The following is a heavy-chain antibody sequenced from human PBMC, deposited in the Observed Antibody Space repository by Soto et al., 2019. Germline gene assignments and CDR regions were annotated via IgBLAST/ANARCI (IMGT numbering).Heavy chain of an antibody. CDR2: IYYSGST. V-gene: IGHV4-39*01. CDR1: GGSISSSSYY. D-gene: IGHD3-22*01. CDR3: ARIYYDSVFDY. J-gene: IGHJ4*02. Sequence: SETLSVTCTVSGGSISSSSYYWGWIRQPPGKGLEWIGSIYYSGSTYYNPSLKSRVTISVDTSKNQFSLKLSSVTAADTAVYYCARIYYDSVFDYWGQGTLVTVSS.